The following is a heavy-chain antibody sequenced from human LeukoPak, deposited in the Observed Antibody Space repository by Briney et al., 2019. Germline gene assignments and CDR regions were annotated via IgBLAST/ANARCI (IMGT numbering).Heavy chain of an antibody. Sequence: GGSLRLSCAASGFTFSSYWMIWVRQAPGKGLEWVANIKQDGSETYYVDSLKGRFTISRDNAKNSLYLQMNTLRAEDTAVYFCARDGYGGSYYFKGDWGQGTLVTVSS. J-gene: IGHJ4*02. V-gene: IGHV3-7*01. D-gene: IGHD1-26*01. CDR2: IKQDGSET. CDR3: ARDGYGGSYYFKGD. CDR1: GFTFSSYW.